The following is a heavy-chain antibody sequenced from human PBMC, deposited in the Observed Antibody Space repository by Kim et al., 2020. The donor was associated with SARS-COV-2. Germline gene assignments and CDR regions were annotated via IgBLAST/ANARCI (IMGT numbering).Heavy chain of an antibody. J-gene: IGHJ6*02. D-gene: IGHD2-2*01. CDR2: INHSGST. V-gene: IGHV4-34*01. Sequence: SETLSLTCAVYGGSFSGYYWSWIRQPPGKGLEWIGEINHSGSTNYNPSLKSRVTISVDTSKNQFSLKLSSVTAADTAVYYCARGFKTIVVVPAAPPYGMDVWGQGTTVTVSS. CDR1: GGSFSGYY. CDR3: ARGFKTIVVVPAAPPYGMDV.